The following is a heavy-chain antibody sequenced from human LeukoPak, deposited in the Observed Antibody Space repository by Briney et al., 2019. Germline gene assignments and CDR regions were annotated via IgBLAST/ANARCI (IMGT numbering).Heavy chain of an antibody. CDR2: INPNSGGT. J-gene: IGHJ2*01. V-gene: IGHV1-2*02. Sequence: GASVKVSCKVSGYTLTELSMHWVRQAPGQGLEWMGWINPNSGGTNYAQKFQGRVTMTTDTSITTAYMELSRLRSDDTAVYYCARGVAATWYIDLWGRGTLVSVSS. D-gene: IGHD2-15*01. CDR3: ARGVAATWYIDL. CDR1: GYTLTELS.